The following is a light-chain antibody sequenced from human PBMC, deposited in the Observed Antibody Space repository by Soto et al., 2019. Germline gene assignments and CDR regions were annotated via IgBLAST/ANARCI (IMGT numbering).Light chain of an antibody. J-gene: IGKJ1*01. CDR2: KAS. CDR3: QQYRSYWT. V-gene: IGKV1-5*03. CDR1: QTISSW. Sequence: DIQMTQSPSTLSGSVGDRFTITCRASQTISSWLAWYQQKPGKAPKLLIYKASTLKSGVPSRFSGSGSGTEFTLTISSLQPDDFATYYCQQYRSYWTFGQGTKVDIK.